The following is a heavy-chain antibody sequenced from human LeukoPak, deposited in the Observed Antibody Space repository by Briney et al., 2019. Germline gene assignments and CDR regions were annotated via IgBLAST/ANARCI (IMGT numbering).Heavy chain of an antibody. CDR1: GFTFSDHY. Sequence: GGSLRLSCVASGFTFSDHYMVWVRQAPGKGLEWVGRSRNKAKSYSTDYAASVKGRFTISRDDSRNSLYLQMNSLKSEDTAIYYCARDSSGDYWGHGTLVTVSS. J-gene: IGHJ4*01. CDR3: ARDSSGDY. V-gene: IGHV3-72*01. D-gene: IGHD6-19*01. CDR2: SRNKAKSYST.